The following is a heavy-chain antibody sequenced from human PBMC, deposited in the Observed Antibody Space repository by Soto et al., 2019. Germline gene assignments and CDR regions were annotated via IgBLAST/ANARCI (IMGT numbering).Heavy chain of an antibody. CDR2: INHDGNVT. J-gene: IGHJ5*01. V-gene: IGHV3-74*01. D-gene: IGHD7-27*01. Sequence: EVQLVESGGGLVQPGGSLTLSCEGSGFSFRSYWLHWVRQVPGKGLVWVSRINHDGNVTNYADSVKRRFTISRDNSKNTLFLRMNGLRAEDTAVYYCAIESWGFSGTWYDSWGQGAVVTVSS. CDR3: AIESWGFSGTWYDS. CDR1: GFSFRSYW.